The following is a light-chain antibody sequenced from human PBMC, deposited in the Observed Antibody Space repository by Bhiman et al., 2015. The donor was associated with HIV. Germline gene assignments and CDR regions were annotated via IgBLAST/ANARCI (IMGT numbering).Light chain of an antibody. V-gene: IGLV2-14*03. CDR2: DVS. Sequence: QSALTQPASVSGSPGQSITISCTGTSSDVGGYNYVSWYQQHPGKAPKLMIYDVSNRPSGVSNRFSGSKSDNTASLTISGLQAEDEADYYCSSLTSSLTYVFGTGTNVTVL. CDR1: SSDVGGYNY. CDR3: SSLTSSLTYV. J-gene: IGLJ1*01.